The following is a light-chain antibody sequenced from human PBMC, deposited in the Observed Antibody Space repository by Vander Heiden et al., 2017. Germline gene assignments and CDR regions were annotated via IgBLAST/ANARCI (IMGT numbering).Light chain of an antibody. Sequence: DIQMTQSPSSLSASVGDRVTITCRASQSISSYLNWYQQKPGKAPKLLIYAASSLQSGVPSRFSGSGSGTDFTLTISSLQPEDFATYYGQQSKTFGQGTKVEIK. CDR2: AAS. J-gene: IGKJ1*01. CDR3: QQSKT. CDR1: QSISSY. V-gene: IGKV1-39*01.